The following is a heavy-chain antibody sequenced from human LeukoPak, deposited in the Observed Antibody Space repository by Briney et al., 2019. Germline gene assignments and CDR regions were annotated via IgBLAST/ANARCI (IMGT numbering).Heavy chain of an antibody. J-gene: IGHJ4*02. V-gene: IGHV3-33*01. Sequence: GGSLRLSCAASGFTFSSYGMHWVRQAPGEGVEWVAVIWYDGSNKYYADSVKGRFTISRDNSKDTLYLQMNSLRAEDTAVYYCARDGHGHYGLHYFDYWGQGTLVTVSS. CDR3: ARDGHGHYGLHYFDY. CDR1: GFTFSSYG. CDR2: IWYDGSNK. D-gene: IGHD4-17*01.